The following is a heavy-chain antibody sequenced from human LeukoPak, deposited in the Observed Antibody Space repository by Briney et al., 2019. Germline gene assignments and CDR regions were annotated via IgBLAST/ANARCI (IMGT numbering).Heavy chain of an antibody. CDR3: ARDSRDYYDSTGAFDI. J-gene: IGHJ3*02. CDR2: IWYDGSNK. CDR1: GFTFSSYG. D-gene: IGHD3-22*01. V-gene: IGHV3-33*01. Sequence: GGSLRLSCAASGFTFSSYGMHWVRQAPGKGLEWVAVIWYDGSNKYYAGSVKGRFTISRDNSKNTLYLQMNSLRAEDTAVYYCARDSRDYYDSTGAFDIWGQGTMVTVSS.